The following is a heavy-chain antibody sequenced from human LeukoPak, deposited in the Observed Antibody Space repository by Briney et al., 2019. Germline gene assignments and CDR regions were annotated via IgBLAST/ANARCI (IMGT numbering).Heavy chain of an antibody. CDR2: IYHSGST. J-gene: IGHJ4*02. V-gene: IGHV4-38-2*02. CDR1: GYSISSGYY. Sequence: PSETLSLTCTVSGYSISSGYYWGWIRQPPGKGLEWIGSIYHSGSTYYNPSLKSRVTISVDTSKNQFSLKLSSVTAADTAVYYCARGGGLHDSGYDYEDRSDSPAPFDYWGQGTLVTVSS. CDR3: ARGGGLHDSGYDYEDRSDSPAPFDY. D-gene: IGHD5-12*01.